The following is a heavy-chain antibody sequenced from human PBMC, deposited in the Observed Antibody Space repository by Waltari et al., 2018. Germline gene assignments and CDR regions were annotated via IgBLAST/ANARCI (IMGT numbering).Heavy chain of an antibody. D-gene: IGHD5-12*01. CDR2: ISSSSSTI. Sequence: EVQLVESGGGLVQPGGSLRLSCAASGFTFSSYSMNWVRQAPGKGLEWVSYISSSSSTIYYADSVKGRFTISRDNAKNSLYLQMNSLRAEDTAVYYCARELWGSGYSGYDYWGQGTLVTVSS. J-gene: IGHJ4*02. V-gene: IGHV3-48*04. CDR1: GFTFSSYS. CDR3: ARELWGSGYSGYDY.